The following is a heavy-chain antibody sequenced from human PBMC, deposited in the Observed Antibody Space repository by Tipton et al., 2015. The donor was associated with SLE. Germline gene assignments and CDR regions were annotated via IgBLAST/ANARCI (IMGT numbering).Heavy chain of an antibody. V-gene: IGHV5-51*01. CDR1: GYSFTRYW. J-gene: IGHJ3*02. CDR2: IYPGDSDT. D-gene: IGHD6-19*01. CDR3: ARPSGWYNDAFDI. Sequence: QLVQSGAEVKKPGESLRISCKGSGYSFTRYWIGWVRQMPGKGLEWMGIIYPGDSDTRYSPSFQGQVTISADKSISTAFLQWSSLKASDTAMYYCARPSGWYNDAFDIWGQGTMVTVSS.